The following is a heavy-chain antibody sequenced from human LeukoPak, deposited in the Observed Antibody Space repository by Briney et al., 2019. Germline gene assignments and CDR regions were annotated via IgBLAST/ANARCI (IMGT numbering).Heavy chain of an antibody. CDR3: ARDLYHGSGSYYNGVDY. D-gene: IGHD3-10*01. V-gene: IGHV3-74*01. CDR2: INSDGSST. Sequence: PGGSLRLSCAASGFTFSSYWMHWVRQAPGKGLVWVSRINSDGSSTTYADSVKGRFTISRDNAKNTLYLQMNSLRAEDTAVYYCARDLYHGSGSYYNGVDYWGQGTLVTVSS. J-gene: IGHJ4*02. CDR1: GFTFSSYW.